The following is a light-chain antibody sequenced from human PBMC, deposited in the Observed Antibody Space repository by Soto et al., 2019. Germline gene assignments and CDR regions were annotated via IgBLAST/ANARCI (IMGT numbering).Light chain of an antibody. V-gene: IGKV1-39*01. CDR2: GAS. CDR1: QSISSY. Sequence: DIQMTQSPSSLSASVGDRVTLTCRASQSISSYLTWYQQKPGQAPKLLIYGASTLQSGVPSRFSGSGTGTDFTLSISHPQADAVEYYYQQQNWTPPSFGQGTKVKIK. J-gene: IGKJ1*01. CDR3: QQNWTPPS.